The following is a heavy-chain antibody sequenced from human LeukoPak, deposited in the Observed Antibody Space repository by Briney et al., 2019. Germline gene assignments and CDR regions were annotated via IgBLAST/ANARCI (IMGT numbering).Heavy chain of an antibody. CDR3: ARDTGGDGYNYNYYYGMDV. J-gene: IGHJ6*02. V-gene: IGHV1-18*01. CDR1: GYTFTSYG. D-gene: IGHD3-16*01. Sequence: ASVKVSCKASGYTFTSYGISWVRQAPGQGLECMGWISAYNGNTNYAQKLQGRVTMTTDTSTSTAYMELRSLRSDDTAVYYCARDTGGDGYNYNYYYGMDVWGQGTTVTVSS. CDR2: ISAYNGNT.